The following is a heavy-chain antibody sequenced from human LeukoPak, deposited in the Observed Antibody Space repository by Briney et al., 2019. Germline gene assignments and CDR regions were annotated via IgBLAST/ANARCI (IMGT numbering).Heavy chain of an antibody. J-gene: IGHJ6*02. CDR1: GLTFSSHA. Sequence: GGSLRLSCVASGLTFSSHAMTWVRQAPGKGLEWVSGITGSGGSTYYAESVKGRFTISRDNSKNTLYLQMNSLRAEDTAVYYCARDSARKGLAAYYYYGMDVWGQGTTVTVSS. CDR3: ARDSARKGLAAYYYYGMDV. CDR2: ITGSGGST. V-gene: IGHV3-23*01.